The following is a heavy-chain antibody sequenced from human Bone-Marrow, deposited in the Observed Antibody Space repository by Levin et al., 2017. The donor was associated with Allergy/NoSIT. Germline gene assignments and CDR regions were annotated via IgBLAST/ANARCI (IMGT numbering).Heavy chain of an antibody. CDR3: AKDHLSAAAGTVADY. CDR1: GFTFSSYA. Sequence: GESLKISCAASGFTFSSYALSWVRQAPGKGLEWVSTISGSGHSTYYAASVKGRFTISKDNSKNTLSLQMNSLRAEDTAIYYCAKDHLSAAAGTVADYWGQGTLVTVSS. V-gene: IGHV3-23*01. D-gene: IGHD6-13*01. CDR2: ISGSGHST. J-gene: IGHJ4*02.